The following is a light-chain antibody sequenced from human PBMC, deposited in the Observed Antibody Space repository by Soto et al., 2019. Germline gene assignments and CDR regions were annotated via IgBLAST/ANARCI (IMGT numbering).Light chain of an antibody. V-gene: IGLV2-11*01. CDR1: SSDVGGYNY. CDR2: DVT. CDR3: TAWDGSQNVRV. J-gene: IGLJ3*02. Sequence: QSVLTQPRSVSGSPGQSVTISCTGTSSDVGGYNYVSWYQQYPGKAPKLMIYDVTKRSAGVPDRFSGSKSGNTASLTISGLQTEDEADYYCTAWDGSQNVRVFGGGTKLTVL.